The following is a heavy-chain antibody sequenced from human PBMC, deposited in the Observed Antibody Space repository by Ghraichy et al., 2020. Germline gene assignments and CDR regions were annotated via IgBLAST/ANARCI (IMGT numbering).Heavy chain of an antibody. D-gene: IGHD6-19*01. CDR3: ARGMGIAVAGTGRPGFYGMAV. CDR1: GFTFSSYS. CDR2: ISSSSSTI. J-gene: IGHJ6*02. Sequence: GGSLRLSCAASGFTFSSYSMNWVRQAPGKGLEWVSYISSSSSTIYYADSVKGRFTISRDNAKNSLYLQMNSLRAEDTAVYYCARGMGIAVAGTGRPGFYGMAVWGQGTTVTVSS. V-gene: IGHV3-48*01.